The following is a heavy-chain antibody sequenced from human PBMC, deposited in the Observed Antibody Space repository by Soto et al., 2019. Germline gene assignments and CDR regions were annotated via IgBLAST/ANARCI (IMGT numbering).Heavy chain of an antibody. V-gene: IGHV3-23*01. CDR3: PKDAGQQWRFDY. J-gene: IGHJ4*02. Sequence: EVQLLESGGGLIQPGGSLRLSCAASGITFSSYAMSWVRQVPGKGLEWVSGISGTGNSTYYADSVKGRFFISRDSSKNTVYLQMNSLRAEDTAFYYCPKDAGQQWRFDYWGQGALVTISS. CDR1: GITFSSYA. CDR2: ISGTGNST. D-gene: IGHD6-19*01.